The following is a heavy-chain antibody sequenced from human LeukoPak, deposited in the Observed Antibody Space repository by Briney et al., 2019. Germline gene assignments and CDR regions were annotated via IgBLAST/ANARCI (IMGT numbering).Heavy chain of an antibody. J-gene: IGHJ5*02. D-gene: IGHD6-13*01. CDR2: INHSGST. Sequence: PSETLSLTCAVYGASFSDYFWSWIRQPPGKGLEWIGEINHSGSTKYNPSLKSRITISVDTSKNQFSLKLSSVTAADTAVYYCARRQYSSSWYWFDPWGQGNLVTVST. CDR3: ARRQYSSSWYWFDP. CDR1: GASFSDYF. V-gene: IGHV4-34*01.